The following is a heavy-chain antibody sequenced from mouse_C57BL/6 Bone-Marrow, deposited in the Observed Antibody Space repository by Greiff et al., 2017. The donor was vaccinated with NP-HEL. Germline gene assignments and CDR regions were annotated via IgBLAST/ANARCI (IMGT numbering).Heavy chain of an antibody. CDR3: AITTVVADYYAMDY. CDR1: GYTFTSYW. D-gene: IGHD1-1*01. V-gene: IGHV1-55*01. Sequence: VQLQQSGAELVKPGASVKMSCKASGYTFTSYWITWVKQRPGQGLEWIGDIYPGSGSTNYNEKFKSKATLTVDTSSSTAYMQLSSLTSEDSAVYYCAITTVVADYYAMDYWGQGTSVTVSS. J-gene: IGHJ4*01. CDR2: IYPGSGST.